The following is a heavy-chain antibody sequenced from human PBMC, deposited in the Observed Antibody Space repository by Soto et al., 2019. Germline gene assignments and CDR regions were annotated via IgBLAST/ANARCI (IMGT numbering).Heavy chain of an antibody. CDR2: ISVSGGSR. Sequence: GGSRRLSCTASGFTFRTYPMSCVRQTPWRGTEWVSGISVSGGSRYYAASVKGRFTISRDTSKNTLYLQMNSLRAEDTALYYCATDLPGGEDDHYAMDVWGQGTTVTVSS. D-gene: IGHD2-21*01. V-gene: IGHV3-23*01. J-gene: IGHJ6*02. CDR3: ATDLPGGEDDHYAMDV. CDR1: GFTFRTYP.